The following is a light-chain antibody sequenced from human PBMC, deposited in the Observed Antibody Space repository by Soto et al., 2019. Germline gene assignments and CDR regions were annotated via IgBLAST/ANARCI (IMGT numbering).Light chain of an antibody. CDR3: QQYGSSGT. CDR1: QSVSSSY. CDR2: GAS. Sequence: EIVLTQSPGTLSLSPGERATLSCRASQSVSSSYLAWYQQKPGQAPRLLIYGASSRATGIPDRFSGSGSGTDFTITISRLEPEDFAVYYCQQYGSSGTFGGGTKVEIE. J-gene: IGKJ4*01. V-gene: IGKV3-20*01.